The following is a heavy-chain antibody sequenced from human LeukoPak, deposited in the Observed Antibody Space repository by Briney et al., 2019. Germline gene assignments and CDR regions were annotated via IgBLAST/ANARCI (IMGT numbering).Heavy chain of an antibody. CDR2: IYYSGST. V-gene: IGHV4-39*07. J-gene: IGHJ5*02. D-gene: IGHD3-3*01. Sequence: SETLSLTCTVSGGSTSSSSYYWGWIRQPPGKGLEWIGSIYYSGSTYYNPSLKSRVTISVDTSKNQFSLKLSSVTAADTAVYYCARGTYDFWSGYPRNWFDPWGQGTLVTVSS. CDR3: ARGTYDFWSGYPRNWFDP. CDR1: GGSTSSSSYY.